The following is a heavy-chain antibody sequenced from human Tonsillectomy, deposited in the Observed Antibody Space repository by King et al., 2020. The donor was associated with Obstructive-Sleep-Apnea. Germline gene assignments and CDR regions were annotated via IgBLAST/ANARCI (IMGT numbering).Heavy chain of an antibody. D-gene: IGHD1-26*01. CDR2: INTKTGNP. Sequence: VQLVESEYELRRPGASVNVSCRASGYTFISNGINWVRQAPGHGLEWMGWINTKTGNPTYAQAFTGRIVFSLDTSVSTAYLQIRSLQAEDTAVYFCARVQSGTTSFDYWGQGTLVTVSS. CDR1: GYTFISNG. J-gene: IGHJ4*02. CDR3: ARVQSGTTSFDY. V-gene: IGHV7-4-1*01.